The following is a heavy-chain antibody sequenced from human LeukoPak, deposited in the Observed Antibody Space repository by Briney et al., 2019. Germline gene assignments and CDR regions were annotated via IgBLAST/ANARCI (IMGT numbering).Heavy chain of an antibody. CDR3: ASRAAAILFDY. CDR2: ISSSGCTI. J-gene: IGHJ4*02. Sequence: GGSLRLSCAASGFTFSSYEMNWVRQAPGKGLEWVSYISSSGCTIYYADSVKGRFTISRDNSKNTLYLQMNSLRAEDTAVYYCASRAAAILFDYWGQGTLVTVSS. D-gene: IGHD2-2*02. CDR1: GFTFSSYE. V-gene: IGHV3-48*03.